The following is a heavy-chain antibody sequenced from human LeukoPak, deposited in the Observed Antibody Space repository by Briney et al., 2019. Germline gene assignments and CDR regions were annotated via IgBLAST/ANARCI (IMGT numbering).Heavy chain of an antibody. V-gene: IGHV3-23*01. CDR1: GFTFSSYA. D-gene: IGHD4-17*01. CDR3: AKDIGNGDYAFDY. J-gene: IGHJ4*02. Sequence: PGGSLRLSCAASGFTFSSYAMSWVRQAPGRGLEWVSAISDSGGSTWYADSVKGRFTISRDNSKNTLYLQMNSLRAEDTAVYYCAKDIGNGDYAFDYWGQGTLVTVSS. CDR2: ISDSGGST.